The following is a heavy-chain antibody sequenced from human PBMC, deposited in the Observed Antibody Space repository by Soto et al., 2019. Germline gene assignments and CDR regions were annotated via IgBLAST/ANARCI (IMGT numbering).Heavy chain of an antibody. J-gene: IGHJ6*02. V-gene: IGHV1-2*02. Sequence: ASVKVSCKASGYTFTGYYMHWVRQAPGQGLEWMGWINPNSGGTNYAQKFQGRVTMTRDTSISTAYMELSRLRSDDTAVYYCARGIGDLYCSGDCYSRLGMDVWGQGTTVTVSS. CDR1: GYTFTGYY. CDR3: ARGIGDLYCSGDCYSRLGMDV. CDR2: INPNSGGT. D-gene: IGHD2-21*02.